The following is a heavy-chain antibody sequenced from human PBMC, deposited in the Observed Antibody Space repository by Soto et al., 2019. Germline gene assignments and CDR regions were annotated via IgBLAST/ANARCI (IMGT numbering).Heavy chain of an antibody. CDR2: ISYDGSNK. J-gene: IGHJ4*02. Sequence: GGSLRLSCAASGFTFSSYGMHWVRQAPGKGLEWVAVISYDGSNKYYADSVKGRFTISRDNSKNTLYLQMNSLRAEDTAVYYCAKVYYDILTGSIFKRDDEFDYWGQGTLVTVSS. CDR1: GFTFSSYG. V-gene: IGHV3-30*18. CDR3: AKVYYDILTGSIFKRDDEFDY. D-gene: IGHD3-9*01.